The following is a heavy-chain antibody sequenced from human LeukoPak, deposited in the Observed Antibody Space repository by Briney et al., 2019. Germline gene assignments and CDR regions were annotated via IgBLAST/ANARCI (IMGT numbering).Heavy chain of an antibody. D-gene: IGHD3-10*01. CDR1: GFTFSSYG. CDR3: ANRISGSSS. Sequence: PGGSLRLSCAASGFTFSSYGMHWVRQAPGKGLEWVSAISSGGGNTDYADSVKGRFTISRDNSKNTVFLQMNSLRAEDTGVYYCANRISGSSSWGQGTLVTVSS. J-gene: IGHJ5*02. CDR2: ISSGGGNT. V-gene: IGHV3-23*01.